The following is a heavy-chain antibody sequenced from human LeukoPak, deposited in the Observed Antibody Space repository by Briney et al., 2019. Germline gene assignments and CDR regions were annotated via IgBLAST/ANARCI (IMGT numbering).Heavy chain of an antibody. Sequence: GESLKIACKASGYSFTSYWIGWVRQMPGKGLEWMGIIYPGDSDIRYIPSFEGQVSISADTSMTTAYLHWSSLKASDTAMYFCVKPAGTGRWFDPWGQGTLVTVSS. CDR2: IYPGDSDI. D-gene: IGHD2-8*02. CDR1: GYSFTSYW. CDR3: VKPAGTGRWFDP. J-gene: IGHJ5*02. V-gene: IGHV5-51*01.